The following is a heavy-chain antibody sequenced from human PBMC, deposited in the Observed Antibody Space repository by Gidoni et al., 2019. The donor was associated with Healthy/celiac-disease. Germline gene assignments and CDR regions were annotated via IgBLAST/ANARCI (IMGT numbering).Heavy chain of an antibody. CDR1: GGSFSGYY. V-gene: IGHV4-34*01. CDR3: ARGWQPQEGPGFDY. CDR2: INHSGST. J-gene: IGHJ4*02. Sequence: QVQLQQWGAGLLKPSETLSLTCAVYGGSFSGYYWSWIRQPPGKGLEWIGEINHSGSTNYNPALKGRGNLSVYTSKHQFSLKLSSVTAADTSVYYCARGWQPQEGPGFDYWGQGTLVTVSS. D-gene: IGHD2-2*01.